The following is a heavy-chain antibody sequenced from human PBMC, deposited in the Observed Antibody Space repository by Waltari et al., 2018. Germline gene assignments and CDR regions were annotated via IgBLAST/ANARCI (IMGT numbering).Heavy chain of an antibody. CDR2: MNPNSGNT. J-gene: IGHJ5*02. D-gene: IGHD2-15*01. CDR1: GYTFTSYD. Sequence: QVQLVQSGAEVKKPGASVKVSCKASGYTFTSYDINWVRQATGQELEWMGWMNPNSGNTGYAQKFQGSVTITRNTSIITAYLELRSLRSEDTAVYYCAREWVAATHQWFDPWGQGTLVTVSS. V-gene: IGHV1-8*03. CDR3: AREWVAATHQWFDP.